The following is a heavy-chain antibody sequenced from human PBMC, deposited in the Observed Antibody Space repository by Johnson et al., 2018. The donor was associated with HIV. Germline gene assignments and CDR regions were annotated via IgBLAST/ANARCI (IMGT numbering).Heavy chain of an antibody. V-gene: IGHV3-53*01. J-gene: IGHJ3*02. D-gene: IGHD3-9*01. CDR2: IYSGGSS. Sequence: VQLVESGGGLIQPGGSLRLSCAASGFTVSSNYMSWVRPAPGQGPGWVSVIYSGGSSYYAAPVTGRFTISRDNSKNTVHLQMNSLRAEDTAVYYCARGYILTGYSGAFDMWGQGTMVTVSS. CDR3: ARGYILTGYSGAFDM. CDR1: GFTVSSNY.